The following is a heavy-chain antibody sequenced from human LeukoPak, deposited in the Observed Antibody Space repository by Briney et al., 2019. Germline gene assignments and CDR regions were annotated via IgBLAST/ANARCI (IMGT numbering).Heavy chain of an antibody. CDR1: GFTVSSNY. Sequence: GGSLRLSCAASGFTVSSNYMSWVRQAPGKGLEWVSVIYSGSSTYYADSVKGRFTISRDNSRNTLYLQMNSLRAEDTAVYYCARELRHFYYFDYWGQGTLVTVSS. CDR2: IYSGSST. J-gene: IGHJ4*02. CDR3: ARELRHFYYFDY. V-gene: IGHV3-66*01. D-gene: IGHD2/OR15-2a*01.